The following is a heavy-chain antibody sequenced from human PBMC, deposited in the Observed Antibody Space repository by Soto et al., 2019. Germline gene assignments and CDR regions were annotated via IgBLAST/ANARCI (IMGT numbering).Heavy chain of an antibody. D-gene: IGHD3-16*01. CDR1: GGSFNGYS. V-gene: IGHV4-34*01. CDR3: ARARRGGAYFDY. Sequence: PSETLSLTCAVYGGSFNGYSWSWIHQPPGKGLEWIGEITHSGSTNYNPSLKSRVTISFDTSSNRFSLTLSSVTAADTAVYFCARARRGGAYFDYCGQGALVTVSA. J-gene: IGHJ4*01. CDR2: ITHSGST.